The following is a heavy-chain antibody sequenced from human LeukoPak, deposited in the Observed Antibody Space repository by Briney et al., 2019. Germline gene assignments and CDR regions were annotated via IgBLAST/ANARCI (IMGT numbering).Heavy chain of an antibody. CDR1: GGSVSSSF. Sequence: PSETLSLTCSVSGGSVSSSFWSWIRQPPGKGLEWIGHIYYSGSTNSNPSLKSRVTISVDTSKNHFSLKVTSVTAAATAVYYCARVGPPDDYGDSHDAFDIWGQGTLVAVSS. CDR2: IYYSGST. CDR3: ARVGPPDDYGDSHDAFDI. V-gene: IGHV4-59*02. J-gene: IGHJ3*02. D-gene: IGHD4-17*01.